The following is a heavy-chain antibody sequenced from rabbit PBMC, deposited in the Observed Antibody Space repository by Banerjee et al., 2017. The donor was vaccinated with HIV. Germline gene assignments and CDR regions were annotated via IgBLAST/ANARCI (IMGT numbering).Heavy chain of an antibody. CDR1: GVDFSSNT. J-gene: IGHJ2*01. CDR3: ARSGYVGYVGGDYATFGFDP. CDR2: IYNGGGIT. D-gene: IGHD2-1*01. V-gene: IGHV1S47*01. Sequence: QEQLVESGGGLVTLGGSLKLSCKASGVDFSSNTMCWVRQAPGKRPEWIACIYNGGGITYYASWAKGRFTISKTSSTTVTLQMTSLTAADTATYFCARSGYVGYVGGDYATFGFDPWGPGTLVTVS.